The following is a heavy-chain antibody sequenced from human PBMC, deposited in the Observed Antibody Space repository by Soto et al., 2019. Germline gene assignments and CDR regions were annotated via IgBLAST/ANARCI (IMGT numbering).Heavy chain of an antibody. CDR2: ISSSSSTI. Sequence: GGSLRLSCAASGFTFSSYSMNWVRQAPGKGLEWVSYISSSSSTIYYADSVKGRFTISRDNAKNSLYLQMNSLRAEDTAVYYCASPAGTHQRIQLWYGDAFDIWGQGTMVTVSS. CDR3: ASPAGTHQRIQLWYGDAFDI. J-gene: IGHJ3*02. CDR1: GFTFSSYS. D-gene: IGHD5-18*01. V-gene: IGHV3-48*01.